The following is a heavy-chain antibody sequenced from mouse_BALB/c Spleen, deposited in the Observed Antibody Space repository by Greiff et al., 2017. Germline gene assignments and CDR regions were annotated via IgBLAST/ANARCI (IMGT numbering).Heavy chain of an antibody. D-gene: IGHD1-2*01. CDR2: ISYSGST. J-gene: IGHJ3*01. V-gene: IGHV3-2*02. CDR3: ARLRPSWFAY. Sequence: EVQLQQSGPGLVKPSQSLSLTCTVTGYSITSDYAWNWIRQFPGNKLEWMGYISYSGSTSYNPSLKSRISITRDTSKNQFFLQLNSVTTEDTATYHCARLRPSWFAYWGQGTLVTVS. CDR1: GYSITSDYA.